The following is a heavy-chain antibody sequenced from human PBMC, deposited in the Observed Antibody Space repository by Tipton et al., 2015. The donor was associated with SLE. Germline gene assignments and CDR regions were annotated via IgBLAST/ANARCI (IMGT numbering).Heavy chain of an antibody. D-gene: IGHD1-7*01. V-gene: IGHV4-61*01. CDR1: GGSISSGSYY. Sequence: TLSLTCTVSGGSISSGSYYWSWIRQPPGKGLEWIGYIYYSGSTNYNPSLKSRVTISVDTSKNQFSLKLSSVTAADTAVYYCARAWRTFDYWGQGTLVTVSS. J-gene: IGHJ4*02. CDR2: IYYSGST. CDR3: ARAWRTFDY.